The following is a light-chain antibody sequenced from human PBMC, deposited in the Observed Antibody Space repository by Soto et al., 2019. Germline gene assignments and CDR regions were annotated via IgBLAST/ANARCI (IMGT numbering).Light chain of an antibody. CDR3: QQYNDWPPRT. Sequence: IVMTQSPATLSVSPGERVTLSCRASQSISTNLAWYQRKPGQAPRLLIYGASARATGIPDRFSGSGSGTEFTLTISSLQSEDFAVYYCQQYNDWPPRTFGQGTKVDIK. CDR2: GAS. V-gene: IGKV3D-15*01. J-gene: IGKJ1*01. CDR1: QSISTN.